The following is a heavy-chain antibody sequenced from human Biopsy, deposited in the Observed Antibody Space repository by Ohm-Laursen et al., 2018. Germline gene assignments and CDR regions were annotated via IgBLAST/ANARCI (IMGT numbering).Heavy chain of an antibody. J-gene: IGHJ6*02. CDR3: ARATNSTGWPYYYFYGMDV. D-gene: IGHD2/OR15-2a*01. Sequence: SETLSLTCIVSGGSISSDYWSWIRQTPGKGLEWIGYIYYSGSTNYNPSLKSRVTISVDTSKNQFSLRLNSVTAADTAVYYCARATNSTGWPYYYFYGMDVWGQGTRVTVSS. V-gene: IGHV4-59*01. CDR2: IYYSGST. CDR1: GGSISSDY.